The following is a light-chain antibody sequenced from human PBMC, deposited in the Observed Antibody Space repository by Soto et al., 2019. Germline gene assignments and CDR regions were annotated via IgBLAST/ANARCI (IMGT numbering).Light chain of an antibody. CDR1: QSVSSK. CDR3: QQYNNWPLT. V-gene: IGKV3-15*01. CDR2: GAS. J-gene: IGKJ4*01. Sequence: EIVMTQSPATLSVSPGESATLSCRASQSVSSKVAWYQVKAGQAPRLVMYGASTRATGIPARFSGSGSGTEFTLTIGSLQSEDFAIYSCQQYNNWPLTFGGGTKV.